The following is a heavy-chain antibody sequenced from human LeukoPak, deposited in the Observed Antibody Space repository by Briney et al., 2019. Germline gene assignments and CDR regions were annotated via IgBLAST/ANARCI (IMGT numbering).Heavy chain of an antibody. J-gene: IGHJ4*02. CDR3: AHSPKYYYDSSGYYYAY. D-gene: IGHD3-22*01. V-gene: IGHV2-5*02. CDR2: IYWDDDK. Sequence: SGPTLVKPTQTLTLTCTFSGFSLSTSGVGVGWIRQPPGKALEWLALIYWDDDKRYSPSPKSRLTITKDTSKNQVVLTMTNMDPVDTATYYCAHSPKYYYDSSGYYYAYWGQGTLVTVSS. CDR1: GFSLSTSGVG.